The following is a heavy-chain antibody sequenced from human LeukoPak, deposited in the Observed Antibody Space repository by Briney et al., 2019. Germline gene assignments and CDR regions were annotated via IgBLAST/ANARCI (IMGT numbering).Heavy chain of an antibody. CDR2: ISYDGNNK. Sequence: GGSLGLSCAASGLIFSSYALHWVREAPGKGLEWVAVISYDGNNKYYADSVRGRFTISRDNSKNTVSLQKNSLSAEDTAVYYCARGGVSSSWGLDYWGQGTLVTVSS. D-gene: IGHD6-13*01. CDR1: GLIFSSYA. CDR3: ARGGVSSSWGLDY. V-gene: IGHV3-30*01. J-gene: IGHJ4*02.